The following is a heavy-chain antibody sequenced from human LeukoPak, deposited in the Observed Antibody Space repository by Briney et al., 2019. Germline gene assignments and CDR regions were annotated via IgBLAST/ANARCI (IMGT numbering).Heavy chain of an antibody. J-gene: IGHJ4*02. Sequence: GGSLRLSCAASGFTFSNYSMNWIRQAPGKGLEWVSYISSSGSTIYYADSVKGRFTISRDNAKNSLYLQMNSLRAEDTAVYYCARERTPGIAAAGTVDYWGQGTLVTVSS. D-gene: IGHD6-13*01. CDR3: ARERTPGIAAAGTVDY. CDR2: ISSSGSTI. V-gene: IGHV3-48*04. CDR1: GFTFSNYS.